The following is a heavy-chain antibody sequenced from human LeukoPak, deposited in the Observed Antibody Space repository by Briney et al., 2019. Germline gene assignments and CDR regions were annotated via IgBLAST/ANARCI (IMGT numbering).Heavy chain of an antibody. J-gene: IGHJ4*02. CDR1: GGTFSSYA. V-gene: IGHV1-69*04. D-gene: IGHD3-10*01. CDR3: AIKNSGYYFDY. CDR2: IIPILGIA. Sequence: SVKVSCKASGGTFSSYAISWVRQAPGQGLEWMGRIIPILGIANYAQKFQGRVTITADKSTSTAYMELSSLRSEDTAVYYRAIKNSGYYFDYWGQGTLVTVSS.